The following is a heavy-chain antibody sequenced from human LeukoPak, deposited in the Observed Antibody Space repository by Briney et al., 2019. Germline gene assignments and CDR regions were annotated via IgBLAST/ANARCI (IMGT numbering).Heavy chain of an antibody. J-gene: IGHJ4*02. CDR3: AKAGYSYGLEFDY. V-gene: IGHV3-30*02. CDR2: IRYDGSNK. Sequence: PGGSLRLSCAASGFTFSSYGMHWVRQAPGKGLEWVAFIRYDGSNKYYADSVKGRFTISRDNSKNTLYLQMNSLRAEDTAVYYCAKAGYSYGLEFDYWGQGTLVTVSS. CDR1: GFTFSSYG. D-gene: IGHD5-18*01.